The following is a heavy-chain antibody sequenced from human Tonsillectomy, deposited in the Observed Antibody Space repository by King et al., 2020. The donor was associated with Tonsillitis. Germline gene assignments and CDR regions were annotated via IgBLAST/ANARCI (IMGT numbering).Heavy chain of an antibody. J-gene: IGHJ5*02. CDR1: GGSISSYY. Sequence: VQLQESGPGLVKPSETLSLTCSVSGGSISSYYWSWIRQPPRKGLEWIGYIYYSGSTNYNPSLKSRVTISVDTSKNQFSLKLSSVTAADTAVYYCARGYYARGYNWFDPWGQGTLVPVSS. D-gene: IGHD3-3*01. V-gene: IGHV4-59*01. CDR3: ARGYYARGYNWFDP. CDR2: IYYSGST.